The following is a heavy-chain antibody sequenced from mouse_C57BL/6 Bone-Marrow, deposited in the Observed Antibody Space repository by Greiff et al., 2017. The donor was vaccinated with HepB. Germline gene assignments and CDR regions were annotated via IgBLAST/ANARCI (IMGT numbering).Heavy chain of an antibody. CDR2: IHPKSGST. D-gene: IGHD1-1*01. V-gene: IGHV1-64*01. CDR3: ARWRLRSWFAY. CDR1: GYTFTSYW. Sequence: QVHLKQPGAELVKPGASVKLSCKASGYTFTSYWMHWVKQRPGQGLEWIGMIHPKSGSTNYNEKFKSKATLAVDKSSSTAYMQLSSLTSEDSAVYYGARWRLRSWFAYGGQGTLVTVTA. J-gene: IGHJ3*01.